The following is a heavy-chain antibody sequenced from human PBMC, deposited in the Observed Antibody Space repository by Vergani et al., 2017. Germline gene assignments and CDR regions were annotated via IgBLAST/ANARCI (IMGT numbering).Heavy chain of an antibody. D-gene: IGHD2-15*01. Sequence: EVQLVESGGGLVQPGGSLRLSCAASGFTFSSYWMSWVHQAPGKGLEWVANIKQDGSEKYYLDSVKGRFTISRDNAKNSLYLQMNSLRAEDTAVYYCATTQWWYYFDYWGQGTLVTVSS. CDR1: GFTFSSYW. CDR3: ATTQWWYYFDY. J-gene: IGHJ4*02. V-gene: IGHV3-7*03. CDR2: IKQDGSEK.